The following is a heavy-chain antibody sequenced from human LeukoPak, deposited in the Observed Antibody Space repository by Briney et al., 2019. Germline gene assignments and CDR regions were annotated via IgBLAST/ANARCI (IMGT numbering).Heavy chain of an antibody. CDR2: INPNSGGT. V-gene: IGHV1-2*06. CDR3: ATSSEGGYSYGSDIDY. D-gene: IGHD5-18*01. CDR1: EGTFSSYA. J-gene: IGHJ4*02. Sequence: ASVKVSCKASEGTFSSYAISWVRQAPGQGLECMGRINPNSGGTNYAQKFQGRVTMTRDTSISTAYMELSRLRSDDTAVYYCATSSEGGYSYGSDIDYWGQGTLVTVSS.